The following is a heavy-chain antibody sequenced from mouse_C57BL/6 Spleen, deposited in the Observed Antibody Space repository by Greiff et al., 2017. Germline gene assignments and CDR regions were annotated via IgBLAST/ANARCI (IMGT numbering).Heavy chain of an antibody. V-gene: IGHV1-18*01. CDR1: GYTFTDYN. J-gene: IGHJ4*01. Sequence: VQLQQSGPELVKPGASVKIPCKASGYTFTDYNMDWVKQSHGKSLEWIGDINPNNGGTFYNQKFKGKATLTVDKSSSTAYMELRSLTSEDTAVYYGARGGYDYGTGYAMDYWGQGTSVTVSS. D-gene: IGHD2-4*01. CDR3: ARGGYDYGTGYAMDY. CDR2: INPNNGGT.